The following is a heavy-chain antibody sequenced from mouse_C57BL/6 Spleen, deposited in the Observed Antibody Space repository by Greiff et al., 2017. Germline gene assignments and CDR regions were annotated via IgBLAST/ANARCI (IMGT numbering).Heavy chain of an antibody. D-gene: IGHD2-4*01. CDR3: ARWKLYYDYDEDWYFDV. CDR1: GYTFTSYT. CDR2: INPSSGYT. V-gene: IGHV1-4*01. J-gene: IGHJ1*03. Sequence: VQLQQSGAELARPGASVKMSCKASGYTFTSYTMHLVKQRPGQGLEWIGYINPSSGYTKYNQKFKDKATLTADKSSSTAYMQLSSLTSEDSAVYYCARWKLYYDYDEDWYFDVWGTGTTVTVSS.